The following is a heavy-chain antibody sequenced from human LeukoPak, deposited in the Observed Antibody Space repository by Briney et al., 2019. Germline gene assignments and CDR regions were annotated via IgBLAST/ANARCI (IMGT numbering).Heavy chain of an antibody. V-gene: IGHV4-39*01. D-gene: IGHD3-3*01. CDR3: ARRSARLGPVYFDY. Sequence: SETLSLTCTVSGGSISSSSYYWGWIRQPPGKGLEWIGGIYYSGSTYYNPSLKSRVTISVDTSKNQFSLKLSSVTAADTAVYYCARRSARLGPVYFDYWGQGTLVTVSS. J-gene: IGHJ4*02. CDR1: GGSISSSSYY. CDR2: IYYSGST.